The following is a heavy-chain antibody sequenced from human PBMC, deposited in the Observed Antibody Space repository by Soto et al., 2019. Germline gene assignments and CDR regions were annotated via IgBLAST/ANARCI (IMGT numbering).Heavy chain of an antibody. V-gene: IGHV3-30*18. CDR2: ISYDGSNK. CDR1: GFTFSSYG. CDR3: AKGGGDYVWGGSSN. Sequence: QVQLVESGGGVVQPGRSLRLSCAASGFTFSSYGMHWVRQAPGKGLEWVAVISYDGSNKYYADSVKGRFTISRDNSKNALYLQMDSLRAEATAVYSCAKGGGDYVWGGSSNWGQGTLVTVSS. D-gene: IGHD3-16*01. J-gene: IGHJ4*02.